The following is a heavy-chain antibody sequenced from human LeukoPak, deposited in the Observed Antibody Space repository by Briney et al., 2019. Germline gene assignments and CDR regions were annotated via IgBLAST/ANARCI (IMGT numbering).Heavy chain of an antibody. V-gene: IGHV3-30*04. D-gene: IGHD3-10*01. Sequence: GGSLRLSCAASGFTFSSYAMHWVRQAPGKGLEWVAVISYDGSNKYYADSVKGRFPISRDNSKNTLYLQMSSLRAEDTAVYYCARAHYGSGSYYPDYWGQGTLVTVSS. CDR2: ISYDGSNK. CDR3: ARAHYGSGSYYPDY. J-gene: IGHJ4*02. CDR1: GFTFSSYA.